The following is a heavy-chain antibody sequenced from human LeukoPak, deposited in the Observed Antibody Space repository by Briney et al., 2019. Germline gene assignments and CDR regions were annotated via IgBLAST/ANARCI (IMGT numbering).Heavy chain of an antibody. D-gene: IGHD6-6*01. Sequence: QAGGSLRPSCAASGFTFSSYAMSWVRQAPGKGLGWVSAISGNGGSTSYADSVKGRFNISRDNSKKTLDLQMNSLRAEDTAVYYCAKLLTGRPSGYMDVWGKGTTVSVSS. CDR1: GFTFSSYA. J-gene: IGHJ6*03. CDR3: AKLLTGRPSGYMDV. V-gene: IGHV3-23*01. CDR2: ISGNGGST.